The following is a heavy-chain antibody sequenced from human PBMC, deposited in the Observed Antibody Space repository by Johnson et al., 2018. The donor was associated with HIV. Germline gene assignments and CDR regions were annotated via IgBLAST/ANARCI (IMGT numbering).Heavy chain of an antibody. V-gene: IGHV3-66*04. CDR2: IYSGGRT. CDR3: ARHGTTVVTRGAFDI. J-gene: IGHJ3*02. Sequence: VQLVESGGGLVQPGGSLRLSCAASGFTVNSNYINWVRQAPGKGLECVSGIYSGGRTYYADSVKGRFTISRDNSKNTLYLQMNSLRAEDTAVYYCARHGTTVVTRGAFDIWGQGTMVTVSS. CDR1: GFTVNSNY. D-gene: IGHD4-23*01.